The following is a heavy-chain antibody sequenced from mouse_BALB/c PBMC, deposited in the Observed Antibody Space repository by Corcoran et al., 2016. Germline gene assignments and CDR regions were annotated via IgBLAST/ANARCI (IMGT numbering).Heavy chain of an antibody. J-gene: IGHJ4*01. CDR2: INTYTGEP. D-gene: IGHD2-3*01. CDR1: GYTFTKYG. Sequence: QIQLVQSGPELKKPGETVKISCKASGYTFTKYGMNWLKQAPGKGLKWMGWINTYTGEPTYADDFKGRFAFSLETSASTAYLQINNLKNEDMATYFCARGDGYLMDYWCQGTSVTVSS. CDR3: ARGDGYLMDY. V-gene: IGHV9-1*02.